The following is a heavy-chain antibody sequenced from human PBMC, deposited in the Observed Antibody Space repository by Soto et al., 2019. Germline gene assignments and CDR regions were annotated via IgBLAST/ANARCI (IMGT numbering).Heavy chain of an antibody. Sequence: QVQLQESGPGLVKPSETLSLSCTVSGGSISSYYWSWFRQSPGKRMEWIGYVHHSWGSSYNPSLQSLVAISIDTSKSQFSRKGTSVTATDTAVYYCARQGFGPLHGLVDVWGQGTTVTVSS. CDR3: ARQGFGPLHGLVDV. V-gene: IGHV4-59*08. D-gene: IGHD3-10*01. CDR1: GGSISSYY. J-gene: IGHJ6*02. CDR2: VHHSWGS.